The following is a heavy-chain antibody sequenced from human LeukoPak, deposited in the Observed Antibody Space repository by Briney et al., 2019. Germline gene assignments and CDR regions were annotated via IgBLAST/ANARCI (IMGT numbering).Heavy chain of an antibody. CDR3: ARSPLAHSGTYSEE. J-gene: IGHJ4*02. D-gene: IGHD1-26*01. V-gene: IGHV1-69*16. CDR2: IIPILVTP. CDR1: GGSFSSRS. Sequence: SVKVSCKASGGSFSSRSITWVRQAPGQALESMGGIIPILVTPNYAQKFQGRVTITTDESTTTAYMELTSLRSEDTAVYYCARSPLAHSGTYSEEWGQGTLVTVSS.